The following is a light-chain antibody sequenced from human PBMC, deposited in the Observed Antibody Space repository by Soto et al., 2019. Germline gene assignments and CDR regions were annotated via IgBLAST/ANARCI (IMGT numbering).Light chain of an antibody. V-gene: IGKV3-11*01. Sequence: IVLTQSPATLSLSPGERATLSCRASQSVSNHLAWYQQKPGQAPRLLIYYASNRATGIPARFSGSGSGTDFTLSISSLGPEDSAVYYCQQRTDWPLTFGPGTKVDIK. J-gene: IGKJ3*01. CDR3: QQRTDWPLT. CDR1: QSVSNH. CDR2: YAS.